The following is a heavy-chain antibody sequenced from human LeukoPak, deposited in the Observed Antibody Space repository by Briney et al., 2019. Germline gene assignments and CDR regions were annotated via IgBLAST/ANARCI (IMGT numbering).Heavy chain of an antibody. J-gene: IGHJ5*02. CDR1: GGTFSSYA. Sequence: SVKVSCKASGGTFSSYAISWVRQAPGQGLEWMGGIIPIFGTANYAQKFQGRVTITADESTSTAHMELSSLRSEDTAVYYCARVPGVWDSASPLYWFDPWGQGTLVTVSS. CDR3: ARVPGVWDSASPLYWFDP. CDR2: IIPIFGTA. V-gene: IGHV1-69*13. D-gene: IGHD3-16*01.